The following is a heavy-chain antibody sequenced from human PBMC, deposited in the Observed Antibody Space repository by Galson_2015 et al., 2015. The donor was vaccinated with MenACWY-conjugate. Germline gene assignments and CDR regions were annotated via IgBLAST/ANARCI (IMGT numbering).Heavy chain of an antibody. V-gene: IGHV3-30*18. J-gene: IGHJ4*02. Sequence: SLRLSCAASGLTFSSYGMHWVRQAPGKGLEWVAVISYDGSDKYYADSVKGRFTISRDNSKKTLYLQMNSLRAEDTAVYYCAKDHLGPTIFGAYYFDYWGQGTLVTVSS. CDR3: AKDHLGPTIFGAYYFDY. CDR1: GLTFSSYG. D-gene: IGHD3-3*01. CDR2: ISYDGSDK.